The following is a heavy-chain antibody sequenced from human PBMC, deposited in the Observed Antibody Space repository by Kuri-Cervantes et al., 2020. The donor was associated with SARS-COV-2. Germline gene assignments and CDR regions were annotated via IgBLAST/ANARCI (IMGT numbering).Heavy chain of an antibody. CDR3: AKGPSESFGY. D-gene: IGHD3-10*01. CDR2: SRSKANSYAT. Sequence: GESLKISCAASGFIFSGSALHWVRQASGRGLEWVGRSRSKANSYATAYAASVKGRFTISRDDSKNTAYLQMDSLKTEDTAVYYCAKGPSESFGYWGQGTLVTVSS. V-gene: IGHV3-73*01. CDR1: GFIFSGSA. J-gene: IGHJ4*02.